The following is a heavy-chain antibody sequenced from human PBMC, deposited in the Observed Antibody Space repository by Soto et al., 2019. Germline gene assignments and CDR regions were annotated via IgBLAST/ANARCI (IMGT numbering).Heavy chain of an antibody. CDR2: IYWGGDE. D-gene: IGHD2-15*01. CDR3: ALRGGCSAASCFSDYFDP. J-gene: IGHJ5*02. V-gene: IGHV2-5*02. CDR1: GFSLTTTGGG. Sequence: QITLKESGPTLVRPTQTLTMTCTLSGFSLTTTGGGVTWIRKPPGKALECLGLIYWGGDERYSPSLRSRLTVTKDTSRNQVVLTMTNMDPVDTATYYGALRGGCSAASCFSDYFDPWGQGTLVTVSS.